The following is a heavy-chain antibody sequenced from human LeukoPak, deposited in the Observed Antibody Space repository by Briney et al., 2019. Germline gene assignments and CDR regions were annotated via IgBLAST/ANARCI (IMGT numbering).Heavy chain of an antibody. J-gene: IGHJ4*02. D-gene: IGHD3-22*01. V-gene: IGHV3-15*01. CDR1: GFTFSKAW. Sequence: GSLRLSCAASGFTFSKAWMSWVRQAPGKGLEWVGRIKSKTDGGTTDYAAPVKGRFTISRDDSKNTLYLQMNSLKTEDTAVYYCTTKSLKDYYDSSGYNDYWGQGTLVTVSS. CDR2: IKSKTDGGTT. CDR3: TTKSLKDYYDSSGYNDY.